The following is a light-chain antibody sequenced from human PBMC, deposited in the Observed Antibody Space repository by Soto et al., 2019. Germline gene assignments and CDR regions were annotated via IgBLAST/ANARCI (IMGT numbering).Light chain of an antibody. V-gene: IGLV1-44*01. CDR2: YNN. CDR1: NSNIASNT. CDR3: AAWDDTLKRYV. Sequence: QSVLTQPPSASETPGQTVSLSCSGSNSNIASNTVNWYQHLPGTAPKLLIYYNNQRPSGVPDRFSGSKSGTSASLAISGLQSEDESDYYCAAWDDTLKRYVFGTGTKVTVL. J-gene: IGLJ1*01.